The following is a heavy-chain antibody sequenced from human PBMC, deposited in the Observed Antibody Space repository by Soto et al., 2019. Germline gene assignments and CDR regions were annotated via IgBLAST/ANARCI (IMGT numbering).Heavy chain of an antibody. CDR2: ISAYNGNT. CDR3: ARDLWSGYDMGDLWFDP. CDR1: GYTFTSYG. J-gene: IGHJ5*02. Sequence: QVQLVQSGAEVKKPGASVKVSCKASGYTFTSYGISWVRQAPGQGLEWMGWISAYNGNTNSAQKLQGRVTMTTDTATSTAYMELRSLRSDDTAVYYCARDLWSGYDMGDLWFDPWGQGTLVTVSS. D-gene: IGHD5-12*01. V-gene: IGHV1-18*01.